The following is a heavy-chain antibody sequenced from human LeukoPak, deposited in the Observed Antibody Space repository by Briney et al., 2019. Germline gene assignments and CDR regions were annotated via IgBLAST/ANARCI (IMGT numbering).Heavy chain of an antibody. Sequence: ASVKVSCKASAYTFTSYNINWVRQATGQGLEWMGWMNPNSGNTGYAQKFQGRVTMTRNTSISTAYMELSSLTSEDTAVYYCARDDSGSYYDRGWFDPWGQGTLVTVSS. D-gene: IGHD3-10*01. CDR2: MNPNSGNT. CDR1: AYTFTSYN. V-gene: IGHV1-8*01. J-gene: IGHJ5*02. CDR3: ARDDSGSYYDRGWFDP.